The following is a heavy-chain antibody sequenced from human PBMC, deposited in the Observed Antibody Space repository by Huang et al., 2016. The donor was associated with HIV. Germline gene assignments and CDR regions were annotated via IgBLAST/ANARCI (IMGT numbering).Heavy chain of an antibody. J-gene: IGHJ3*02. CDR3: ARMFKYDSGGYWGNDAFDI. CDR2: ISDSGSN. D-gene: IGHD3-22*01. CDR1: GGSFSGHY. V-gene: IGHV4-34*02. Sequence: QVQLQQWGAELLKPSETLSLTCAVSGGSFSGHYWTWIRQPPGRGLEWIGEISDSGSNTDNPSLKSRVTISGDTSQSQFSLKLNSGTAADTAIYYCARMFKYDSGGYWGNDAFDIWGQGTMVTVSS.